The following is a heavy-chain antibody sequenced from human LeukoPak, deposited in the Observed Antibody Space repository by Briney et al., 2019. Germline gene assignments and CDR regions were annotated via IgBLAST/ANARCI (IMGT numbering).Heavy chain of an antibody. D-gene: IGHD5-24*01. CDR2: INHSGST. Sequence: PSETLSLTCAVYGESFSGYYWNWIRQPPGKGLEWIGEINHSGSTNYNPSLKSRVTISVDTSKNQFSLKLSSVTAADTAVYYCVRVGRDGYNFHYWGQGTLVIVSS. V-gene: IGHV4-34*01. J-gene: IGHJ4*02. CDR3: VRVGRDGYNFHY. CDR1: GESFSGYY.